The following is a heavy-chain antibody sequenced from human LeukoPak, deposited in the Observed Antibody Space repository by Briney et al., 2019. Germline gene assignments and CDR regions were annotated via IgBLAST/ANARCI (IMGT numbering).Heavy chain of an antibody. CDR3: TRRLDD. Sequence: GGSLRLSCAASGFSFNSDWMDWVRQAPGKGLEWVANIKHDESEKNYLDSVKGRFTFSRDNAQNSLYLQMNGLRVEDTAVYYCTRRLDDWGQGTLVTVSS. CDR1: GFSFNSDW. D-gene: IGHD3-16*01. V-gene: IGHV3-7*01. CDR2: IKHDESEK. J-gene: IGHJ4*02.